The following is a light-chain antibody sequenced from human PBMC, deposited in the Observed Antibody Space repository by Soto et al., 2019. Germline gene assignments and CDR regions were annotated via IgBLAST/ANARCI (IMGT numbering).Light chain of an antibody. CDR1: SSDVGSYNL. J-gene: IGLJ2*01. Sequence: QSALTQPASVSGSPGQSITISCTGTSSDVGSYNLVSWYQQHPGKAPKLMIYEGGKRPSGVSNRFSGSKSGNTASLTISGLQAEDEADYYCCSYAGSSTSRVFGGGTKLTDL. CDR2: EGG. V-gene: IGLV2-23*01. CDR3: CSYAGSSTSRV.